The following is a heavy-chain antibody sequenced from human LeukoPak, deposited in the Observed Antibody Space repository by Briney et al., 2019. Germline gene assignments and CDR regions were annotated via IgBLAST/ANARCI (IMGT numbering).Heavy chain of an antibody. CDR2: IYTSGST. D-gene: IGHD6-19*01. Sequence: SETLSLTCSVSGGSISSSNYYWSWIRQPAGKGLEWIGRIYTSGSTNYNPSLKSRVTMSVDTSKNQFSLKLSSVTAADTAVYYCAREGNSSGWYGLHYYYMDVWGKGTTVTISS. CDR1: GGSISSSNYY. V-gene: IGHV4-61*02. J-gene: IGHJ6*03. CDR3: AREGNSSGWYGLHYYYMDV.